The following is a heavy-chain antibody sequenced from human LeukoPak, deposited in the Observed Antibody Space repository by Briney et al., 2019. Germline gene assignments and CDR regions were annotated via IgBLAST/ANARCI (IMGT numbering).Heavy chain of an antibody. CDR3: ASVEMATTNFEY. D-gene: IGHD5-24*01. V-gene: IGHV4-34*01. J-gene: IGHJ4*02. Sequence: PSETLSLTCAVYGGSFNGFYWNWIRQPPGKGLEWIGEINHSGSTNYKPSLKSRVTISVDTSKNQLSLKLSSVTAADTAVYYCASVEMATTNFEYWGQGTLVTVSS. CDR1: GGSFNGFY. CDR2: INHSGST.